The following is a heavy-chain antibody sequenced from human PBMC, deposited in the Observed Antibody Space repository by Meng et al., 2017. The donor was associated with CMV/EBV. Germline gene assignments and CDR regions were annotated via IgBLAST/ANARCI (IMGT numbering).Heavy chain of an antibody. D-gene: IGHD4-17*01. V-gene: IGHV1-69*04. CDR3: ARDGGDLRGLRDALVI. Sequence: SVKVSCKASGGTFSSYTISWVRQAPGQGLEWMGRIIPILGIANYAQKFQGRVTITADKSTSTAYMELSSLRSEDTAVYYCARDGGDLRGLRDALVIGAKGQWSPSPQ. CDR1: GGTFSSYT. J-gene: IGHJ3*02. CDR2: IIPILGIA.